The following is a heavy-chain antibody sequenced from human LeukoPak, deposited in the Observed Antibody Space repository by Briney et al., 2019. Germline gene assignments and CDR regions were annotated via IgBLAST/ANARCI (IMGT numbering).Heavy chain of an antibody. J-gene: IGHJ6*03. CDR1: GASITSYY. CDR2: IYNTGSI. D-gene: IGHD3-3*01. V-gene: IGHV4-59*01. Sequence: SETLSLTCTVSGASITSYYWIWIRQPPGKGLEWIGYIYNTGSISYNPSLKSRVTISEDTSKNQFSLKLSSVTAADTAVYYCARGGDYDFWSGYSNYYYMDVWGKGTTVTVSS. CDR3: ARGGDYDFWSGYSNYYYMDV.